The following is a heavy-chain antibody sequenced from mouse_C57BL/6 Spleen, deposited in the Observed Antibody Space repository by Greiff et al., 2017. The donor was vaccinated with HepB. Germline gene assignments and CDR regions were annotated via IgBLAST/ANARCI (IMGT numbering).Heavy chain of an antibody. D-gene: IGHD1-1*01. J-gene: IGHJ4*01. CDR2: ISNGGGST. CDR3: ARPLRSYAMDY. V-gene: IGHV5-12*01. CDR1: GFTFSDYY. Sequence: EVQLVESGGGLVQPGGSLKLSCAASGFTFSDYYMYWVRQTPEKRLEWVAYISNGGGSTYYPDTVKGRFTISRDNAKNTLYLQMSRLKSEDTAMYYCARPLRSYAMDYWGQGTSVTVSS.